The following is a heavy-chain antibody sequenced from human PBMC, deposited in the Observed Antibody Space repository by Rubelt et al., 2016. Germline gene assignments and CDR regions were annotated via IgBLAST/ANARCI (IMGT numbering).Heavy chain of an antibody. CDR3: AKDEPYSSSWYDY. Sequence: QVQLVQSGAEVKKPGASVKVSCKASGYTFTNYDIIWVRQAPGQGLEWMGWVSAFNGNTNYAKKVQDRVSMTTDTSTSAAYMDLRSLRSDDTAVYYCAKDEPYSSSWYDYWGQGTLVTVSS. CDR2: VSAFNGNT. J-gene: IGHJ4*02. CDR1: GYTFTNYD. D-gene: IGHD6-13*01. V-gene: IGHV1-18*01.